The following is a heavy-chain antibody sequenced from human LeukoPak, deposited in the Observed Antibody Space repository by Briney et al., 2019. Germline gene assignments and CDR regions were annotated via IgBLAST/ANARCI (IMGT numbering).Heavy chain of an antibody. D-gene: IGHD3-10*01. V-gene: IGHV4-39*07. CDR1: GGSISSSSYY. CDR2: IYYSGST. J-gene: IGHJ6*02. CDR3: ARDYYGSGSYDEPPPHYGMDV. Sequence: SETLSLTCTVSGGSISSSSYYWGWIRQPPGKGLEWIGSIYYSGSTYYNPSLKSRVTILVDTSKNQFSLKLSSVTAADTAVYYCARDYYGSGSYDEPPPHYGMDVWGQGTTVTVSS.